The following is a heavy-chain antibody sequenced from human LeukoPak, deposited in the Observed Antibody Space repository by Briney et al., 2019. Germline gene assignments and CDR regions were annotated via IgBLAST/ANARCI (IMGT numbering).Heavy chain of an antibody. CDR2: IYYSGST. J-gene: IGHJ2*01. CDR3: ARLESRDGYNRWYFDL. CDR1: GGSISSSSYY. V-gene: IGHV4-39*07. Sequence: PSETLSLTCTVSGGSISSSSYYWGWIRQPPGKGLEWIGSIYYSGSTYYNPSLKSRVTISVDTSKNQFSLELSSVTAADTAVYYCARLESRDGYNRWYFDLWGRGTLVTVSS. D-gene: IGHD5-24*01.